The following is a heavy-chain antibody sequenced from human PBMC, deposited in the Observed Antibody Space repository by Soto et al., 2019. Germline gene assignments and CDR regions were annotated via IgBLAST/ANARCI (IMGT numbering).Heavy chain of an antibody. D-gene: IGHD2-15*01. CDR1: GFTIGDSY. CDR3: VRGGGGGLFDP. CDR2: ISPGSRYP. Sequence: GGSLRLSCAGSGFTIGDSYMSWIRQAPGKGLEWLSYISPGSRYPAYADSVKGRFTISRDNAKRSLYLQMMSLTAEDTAIYYCVRGGGGGLFDPWGQGTMVTVSS. J-gene: IGHJ5*02. V-gene: IGHV3-11*06.